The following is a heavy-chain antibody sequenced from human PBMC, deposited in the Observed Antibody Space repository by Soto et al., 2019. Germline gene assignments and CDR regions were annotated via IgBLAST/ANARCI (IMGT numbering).Heavy chain of an antibody. V-gene: IGHV3-30-3*01. CDR2: IPYDGNNK. CDR1: GFTFSSYA. D-gene: IGHD5-18*01. CDR3: ARGGSGDGYGWVEY. J-gene: IGHJ4*02. Sequence: QVQLVESGGGVVQPGRSLRLSCAASGFTFSSYAMHWVRQAPGKGLEWVAVIPYDGNNKYYADSVTGRFTISSDNSKNPLYLQGNSLGAEDTAVYYWARGGSGDGYGWVEYWGQGTLVTFSS.